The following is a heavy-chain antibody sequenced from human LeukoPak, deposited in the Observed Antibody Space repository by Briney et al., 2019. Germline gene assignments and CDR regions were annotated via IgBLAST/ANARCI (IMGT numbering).Heavy chain of an antibody. CDR3: AKLVSDDHGDWFDP. J-gene: IGHJ5*02. Sequence: GGSLRLSCAASGLTFSSSGMHWVRQAPGKGLEGVTFISYHGRDKYYADSVKGRFTISRDISKNTLYLQMNSLRAEDTAVYYCAKLVSDDHGDWFDPWGQGTLVTVSS. D-gene: IGHD6-13*01. CDR2: ISYHGRDK. CDR1: GLTFSSSG. V-gene: IGHV3-30*18.